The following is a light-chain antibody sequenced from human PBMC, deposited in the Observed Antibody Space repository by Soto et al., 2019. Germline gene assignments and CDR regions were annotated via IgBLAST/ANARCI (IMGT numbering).Light chain of an antibody. CDR1: QSILYRSSNKNY. V-gene: IGKV4-1*01. CDR3: QHYYTIPVT. CDR2: WAS. J-gene: IGKJ4*01. Sequence: DIVMTQSPDSLAVSLGERATINCKSSQSILYRSSNKNYLAWLQQKPGQPPKLLINWASTRESGVPDRFSGSGSGTDFTLTSSSLQAEDVAVYYCQHYYTIPVTFGGGTKVEI.